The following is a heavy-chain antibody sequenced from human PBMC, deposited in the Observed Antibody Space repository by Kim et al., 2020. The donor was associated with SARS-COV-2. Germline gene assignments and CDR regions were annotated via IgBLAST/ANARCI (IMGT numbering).Heavy chain of an antibody. CDR3: ARDGGDYCSGGSCYSSYWFAP. CDR2: INPSGGST. Sequence: ASVKVSCKASGYTFTSYYMHWVRQAPGQGLEWMGIINPSGGSTSYAQKFQGRVTMTRDTSTSTVYMELSSLRSEDTAVYYCARDGGDYCSGGSCYSSYWFAPWGQGTLVTVSS. V-gene: IGHV1-46*01. D-gene: IGHD2-15*01. J-gene: IGHJ5*02. CDR1: GYTFTSYY.